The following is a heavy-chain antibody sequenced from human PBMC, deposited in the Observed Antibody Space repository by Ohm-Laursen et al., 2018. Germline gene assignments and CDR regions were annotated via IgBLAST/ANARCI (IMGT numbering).Heavy chain of an antibody. D-gene: IGHD2-21*02. CDR3: ARGGFVVVTALDY. V-gene: IGHV3-9*01. CDR2: ISWNSGSI. CDR1: GFTFDDYA. Sequence: SLRLSCTASGFTFDDYAMHRVRQAPGKGLEWVSGISWNSGSIGYADSVKGRFTISRDNPKNTLYLQMNSLRAEDTAVYYCARGGFVVVTALDYWGQGTLVTVSS. J-gene: IGHJ4*02.